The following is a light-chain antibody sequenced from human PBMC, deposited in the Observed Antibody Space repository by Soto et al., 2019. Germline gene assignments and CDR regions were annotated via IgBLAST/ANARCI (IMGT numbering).Light chain of an antibody. CDR2: TAS. J-gene: IGKJ5*01. Sequence: EIVLTPSPGTLSLSPCERASLSSSASQSVSSNYLAWFQQKPGQAPRLLISTASSRATGIPDRFSGSGSGTDFTLTITRLEPEDFAVYYCLQYGSSPHTFGQGTRLEIK. CDR3: LQYGSSPHT. CDR1: QSVSSNY. V-gene: IGKV3-20*01.